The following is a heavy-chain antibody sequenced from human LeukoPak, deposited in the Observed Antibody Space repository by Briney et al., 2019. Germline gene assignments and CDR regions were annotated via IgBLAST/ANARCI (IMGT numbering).Heavy chain of an antibody. CDR2: IKSKTDGGTT. Sequence: PGGSLRLSRAASGFTFSNAWMNWVRQAPGKGLEWVGRIKSKTDGGTTDYAAPVKGRFTISRDDSKNTLYLQMNSLKTEDTAVYYCTTDIEASDIVVVPAAPLTGGHWGQGTLVTVSS. CDR1: GFTFSNAW. CDR3: TTDIEASDIVVVPAAPLTGGH. J-gene: IGHJ4*02. V-gene: IGHV3-15*07. D-gene: IGHD2-2*01.